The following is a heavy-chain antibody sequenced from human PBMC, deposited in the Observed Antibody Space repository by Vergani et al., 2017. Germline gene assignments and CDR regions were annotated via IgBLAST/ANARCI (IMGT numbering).Heavy chain of an antibody. CDR2: ISSSSSYV. CDR3: AGDKGEYSYGADYYYGMDV. CDR1: GFTFSSYS. Sequence: EVQLVESGGGLVKPGGSLRLSCAASGFTFSSYSMNWVRQAPGKGLEWVSSISSSSSYVYYADQVKGRFTISRDNAKNSLYLQMNSLRAEDTAVYYCAGDKGEYSYGADYYYGMDVWGQGTTVTVSS. D-gene: IGHD5-18*01. V-gene: IGHV3-21*01. J-gene: IGHJ6*02.